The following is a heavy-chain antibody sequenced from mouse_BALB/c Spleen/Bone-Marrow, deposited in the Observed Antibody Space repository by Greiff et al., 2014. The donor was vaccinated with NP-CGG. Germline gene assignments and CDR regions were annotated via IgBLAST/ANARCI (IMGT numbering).Heavy chain of an antibody. D-gene: IGHD1-1*01. V-gene: IGHV1-80*01. J-gene: IGHJ2*01. CDR1: GYAFSSYW. CDR2: IYPGDGDT. CDR3: ARRGYYYGSSYVDY. Sequence: VQLQQSGAELVRPGSSVKISCKASGYAFSSYWMNWVKQRPGQGLEWIGQIYPGDGDTNYNGKFKGEATLTADKSSSTAYMQLSSLTSEDSAVYFCARRGYYYGSSYVDYWGQGTTLTVSS.